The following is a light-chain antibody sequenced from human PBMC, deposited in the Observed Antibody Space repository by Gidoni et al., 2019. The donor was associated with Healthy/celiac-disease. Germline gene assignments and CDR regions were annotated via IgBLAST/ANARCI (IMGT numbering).Light chain of an antibody. J-gene: IGLJ1*01. V-gene: IGLV3-10*03. Sequence: SYELPQPPSVSVSPGQTARITCSGDALPKKYAYWYQQKSGQAPVLVIYEDSKRPSGIPERFSGSSSGTMATLTISGAQVEDEDDYYCYSTDSSGNQRGVFGTGTKVTV. CDR2: EDS. CDR3: YSTDSSGNQRGV. CDR1: ALPKKY.